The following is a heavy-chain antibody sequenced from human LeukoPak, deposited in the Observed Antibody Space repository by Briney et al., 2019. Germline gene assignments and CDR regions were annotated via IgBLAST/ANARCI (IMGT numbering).Heavy chain of an antibody. CDR1: GFTFSNSA. Sequence: GGSLRLSCAASGFTFSNSAMSWVRQAPGKGLEWVSTLSGSGITTYYADSVKGRFTISRDDSKNTPYLQMNSLRAEDTAVYYCAKGIYSSGWSYFDYWGHGTLVTVSS. CDR2: LSGSGITT. V-gene: IGHV3-23*01. J-gene: IGHJ4*01. D-gene: IGHD6-19*01. CDR3: AKGIYSSGWSYFDY.